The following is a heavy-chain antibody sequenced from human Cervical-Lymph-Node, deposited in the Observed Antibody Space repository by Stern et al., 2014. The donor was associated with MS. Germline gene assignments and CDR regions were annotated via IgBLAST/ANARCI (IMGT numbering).Heavy chain of an antibody. CDR1: GDSVVDSF. D-gene: IGHD3-16*01. V-gene: IGHV4-59*08. CDR2: IYSRGCT. J-gene: IGHJ6*02. CDR3: SRHRTSYRWTYHYYGMDV. Sequence: QVQLQESGPGLVKPSETLSLTCTVTGDSVVDSFWSWIRQPPGGGLEWLGYIYSRGCTGYNPSLRRRVSFPHATPRNQSSLRLCSWTAADSAVYYCSRHRTSYRWTYHYYGMDVWGQGTTVTVSS.